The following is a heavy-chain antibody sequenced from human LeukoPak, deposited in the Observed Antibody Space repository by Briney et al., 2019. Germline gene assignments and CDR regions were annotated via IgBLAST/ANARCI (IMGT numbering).Heavy chain of an antibody. J-gene: IGHJ2*01. D-gene: IGHD2-15*01. CDR1: GFTFSSYA. CDR3: AKGCRYCSGGSCQVYWYFDL. Sequence: GGSLRLSCAASGFTFSSYAMSLVRQAPGKGLEWVSAISGSGGSTYYADSVKGRFTISRDNSKNTLYLQMNSLRAEDTAVYYCAKGCRYCSGGSCQVYWYFDLWGRGTLVTVSS. CDR2: ISGSGGST. V-gene: IGHV3-23*01.